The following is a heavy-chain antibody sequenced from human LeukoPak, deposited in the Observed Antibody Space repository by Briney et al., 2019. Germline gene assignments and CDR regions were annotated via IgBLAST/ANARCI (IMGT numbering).Heavy chain of an antibody. CDR2: IRSKAVGGTT. CDR3: PKYCSSGRCRQNDY. D-gene: IGHD2-15*01. CDR1: GFSFGDYA. Sequence: GGSLRLSCTASGFSFGDYAMTWVRQAPGKGLEWLGFIRSKAVGGTTEYAASVEGRFTISRDDSKRIVYLQMNSLKTEDTAVYYCPKYCSSGRCRQNDYWAREPWSPSPQ. J-gene: IGHJ4*02. V-gene: IGHV3-49*04.